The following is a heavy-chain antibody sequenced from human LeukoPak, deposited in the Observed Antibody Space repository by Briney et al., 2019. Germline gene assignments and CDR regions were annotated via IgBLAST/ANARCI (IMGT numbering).Heavy chain of an antibody. D-gene: IGHD6-6*01. CDR2: VYTSGST. CDR3: ARESYSTSYLFDF. Sequence: SETLPLTCTVSGGSISSYYWSWIRQPAGKGLEWIGRVYTSGSTNYNPSLKSRVTTSVDTSKNQISLKVNSVTAADTAVYYCARESYSTSYLFDFWGQGTLVTVSS. V-gene: IGHV4-4*07. CDR1: GGSISSYY. J-gene: IGHJ4*02.